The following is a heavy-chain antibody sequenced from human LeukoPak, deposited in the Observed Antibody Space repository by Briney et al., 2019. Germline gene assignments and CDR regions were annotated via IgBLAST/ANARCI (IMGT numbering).Heavy chain of an antibody. Sequence: ASVKVSCKASGYTFTSYGIIWVRQAPGQGLEWMRWISAYNGNTNYAQKLQGRVTMTTDTSTSTAYMELRSLRSDDTAVYYCARRDRGLRFYMDVWGQGTTVTVSS. CDR1: GYTFTSYG. D-gene: IGHD4-17*01. V-gene: IGHV1-18*01. J-gene: IGHJ6*02. CDR2: ISAYNGNT. CDR3: ARRDRGLRFYMDV.